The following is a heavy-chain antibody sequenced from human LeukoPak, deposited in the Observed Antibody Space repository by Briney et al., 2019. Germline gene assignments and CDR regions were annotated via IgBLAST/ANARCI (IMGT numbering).Heavy chain of an antibody. Sequence: PGGSLRLSCAASGFTFSSYEMNWVRQAPGKGLEWVGRIKSKTDGGTTDYTAPVKGRFTISRDDSKNTLYLQMNSLKTEDTAVYYCTLFLTAIVAPTKVDCWGQGTLVTVSS. D-gene: IGHD1-26*01. CDR1: GFTFSSYE. J-gene: IGHJ4*02. CDR3: TLFLTAIVAPTKVDC. V-gene: IGHV3-15*01. CDR2: IKSKTDGGTT.